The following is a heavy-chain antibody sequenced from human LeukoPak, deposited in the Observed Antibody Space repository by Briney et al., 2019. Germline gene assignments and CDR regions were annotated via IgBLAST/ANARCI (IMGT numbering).Heavy chain of an antibody. CDR3: ARNSPGDRFDY. J-gene: IGHJ4*02. CDR2: INPSTGGT. Sequence: ASVNVSCKASGYTFTGHYIHWVRQAAGQGLEWMGWINPSTGGTMYAQKFQGRVTVTRDTSIRTAYMDLSSLRSDDTAVYYCARNSPGDRFDYWGQGTLVTVSS. D-gene: IGHD2-2*01. V-gene: IGHV1-2*02. CDR1: GYTFTGHY.